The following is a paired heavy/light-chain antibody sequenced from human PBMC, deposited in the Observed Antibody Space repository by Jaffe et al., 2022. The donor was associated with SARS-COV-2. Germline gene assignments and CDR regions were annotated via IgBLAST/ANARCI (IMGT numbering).Heavy chain of an antibody. CDR1: GFTFSSYA. CDR2: ISGTGAST. D-gene: IGHD3-10*01. Sequence: EVQLVESGGGLVQPGGSLRLSCAASGFTFSSYAMSWVRQAPGKGLEWVSGISGTGASTYYADSVNGRFTISRDNSNNILYLQMNSLRAEDTAVYYCAKGGGRRTYYFDYWGQGTLVTVSS. V-gene: IGHV3-23*04. J-gene: IGHJ4*02. CDR3: AKGGGRRTYYFDY.
Light chain of an antibody. Sequence: EIVLTQSPGTLSLSPGERATLSCRASQSVSGSYLAWYQQKPGQAPRLLIYGASSRATGIPDRFSGSGSGTDFTLTISRLEPEDFAVYFCQQYGSSPYTFGQGTKVEIK. J-gene: IGKJ2*01. CDR2: GAS. CDR3: QQYGSSPYT. CDR1: QSVSGSY. V-gene: IGKV3-20*01.